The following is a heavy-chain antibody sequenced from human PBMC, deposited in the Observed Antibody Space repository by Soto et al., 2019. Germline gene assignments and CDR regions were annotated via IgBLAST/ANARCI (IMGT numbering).Heavy chain of an antibody. CDR2: INHSGST. V-gene: IGHV4-34*01. CDR1: GGSFSCYY. Sequence: SETLSLTCAVYGGSFSCYYWSWIRQPPGKGLEWIGEINHSGSTNYNPSLKSRVTISVDTSKNQFSLKLSSVTAADTAVYYCARAELRYFDWLLYEYGMDVWGQGTTVTVSS. J-gene: IGHJ6*02. CDR3: ARAELRYFDWLLYEYGMDV. D-gene: IGHD3-9*01.